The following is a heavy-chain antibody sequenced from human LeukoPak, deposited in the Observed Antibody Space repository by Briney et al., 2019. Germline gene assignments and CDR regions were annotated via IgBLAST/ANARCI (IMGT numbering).Heavy chain of an antibody. CDR2: ISSGSSSV. CDR3: ARPVDYNAGDY. Sequence: GGSLRLSCSASGFTFSAYTMNWVRQAPGQGLEWVSYISSGSSSVYYADSVKGRFTISRDNAKNSLYLQMNSLRAEDTAVYYCARPVDYNAGDYWGQGTLVTVSS. D-gene: IGHD5-12*01. CDR1: GFTFSAYT. V-gene: IGHV3-48*04. J-gene: IGHJ4*02.